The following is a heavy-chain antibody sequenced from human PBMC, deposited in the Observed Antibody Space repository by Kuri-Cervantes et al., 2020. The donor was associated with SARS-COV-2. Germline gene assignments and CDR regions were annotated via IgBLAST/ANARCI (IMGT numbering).Heavy chain of an antibody. V-gene: IGHV3-21*01. CDR1: GFTFSSNS. D-gene: IGHD2-2*02. J-gene: IGHJ6*02. CDR3: ARDIVVVPAAIHYYYGMDV. Sequence: GESLKISCAASGFTFSSNSMNWVRQAPGKGLEWVSSISSSSSYIYYADSVKGRFTISRDNAKNSLYLQMNSLRAEDTAVYYCARDIVVVPAAIHYYYGMDVWGQGTTVTVSS. CDR2: ISSSSSYI.